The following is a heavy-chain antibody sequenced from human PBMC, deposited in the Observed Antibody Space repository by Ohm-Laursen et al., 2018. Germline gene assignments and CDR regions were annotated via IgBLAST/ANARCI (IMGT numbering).Heavy chain of an antibody. Sequence: GSLRLSCAASGFTFSSYWMHWVRQAPGKGLVWVSRINSDGSSTSYADSVKGRFTISRDNAKNTLYLQMNSLRAEDTAVYYCARDPADFWSGKRGAFDIWGQGTMVTVSS. J-gene: IGHJ3*02. CDR1: GFTFSSYW. D-gene: IGHD3-3*01. CDR2: INSDGSST. CDR3: ARDPADFWSGKRGAFDI. V-gene: IGHV3-74*01.